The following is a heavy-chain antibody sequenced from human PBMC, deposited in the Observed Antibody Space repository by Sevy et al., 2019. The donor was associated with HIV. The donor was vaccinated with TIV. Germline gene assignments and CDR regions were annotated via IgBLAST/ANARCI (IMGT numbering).Heavy chain of an antibody. D-gene: IGHD3-10*01. J-gene: IGHJ6*03. V-gene: IGHV3-23*01. CDR1: GFTFGSYA. CDR3: AKHISAGDYYYYSTDV. Sequence: GGSLRLSCAASGFTFGSYAVSWVRQAPGKGLEWVSAISGSGGATYYSDSVKGRFTISRDNTKNTLYLQMNRLRAEDTAVYYCAKHISAGDYYYYSTDVWGKGTTVTVSS. CDR2: ISGSGGAT.